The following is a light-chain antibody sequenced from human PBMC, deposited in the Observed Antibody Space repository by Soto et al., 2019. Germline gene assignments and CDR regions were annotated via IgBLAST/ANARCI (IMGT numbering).Light chain of an antibody. CDR1: QSISSW. CDR3: QQYNSYSPT. Sequence: DIQMTQSPSTLSASVGDRVTITCRASQSISSWLAWYQQKPGKAPKLLIYDASSLESGVPSRFSGSGSGTEFTLTISSLKPDDFATYYCQQYNSYSPTCGQGTKVEIK. V-gene: IGKV1-5*01. J-gene: IGKJ1*01. CDR2: DAS.